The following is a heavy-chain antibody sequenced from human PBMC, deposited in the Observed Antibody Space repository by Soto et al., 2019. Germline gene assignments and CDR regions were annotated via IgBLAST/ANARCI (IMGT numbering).Heavy chain of an antibody. V-gene: IGHV4-39*01. D-gene: IGHD2-21*01. CDR1: GGSITSRSYY. Sequence: SETLSLTCPVSGGSITSRSYYWGWIRQPPGKGLEWIGSIYYSGSTYYNPSLKSRVTISVDTSKNQFSLKLSSVTATDTAVYYCARHPNLIARIDYWGQGTLVTVSS. CDR2: IYYSGST. J-gene: IGHJ4*02. CDR3: ARHPNLIARIDY.